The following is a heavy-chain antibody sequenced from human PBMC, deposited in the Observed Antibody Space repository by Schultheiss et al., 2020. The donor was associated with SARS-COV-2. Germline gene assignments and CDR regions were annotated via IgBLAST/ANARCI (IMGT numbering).Heavy chain of an antibody. CDR3: ARGGPTVPRDLDY. Sequence: GGSLRLSCEASGFTFDDYAMHWVRQAPGKGLEWVSGISWNSGSIGYADSVKGRFTISRDNAKNSLYLQMNSLRAEDTAVYYCARGGPTVPRDLDYWGQGTLVTVSS. D-gene: IGHD4-17*01. J-gene: IGHJ4*02. V-gene: IGHV3-9*01. CDR2: ISWNSGSI. CDR1: GFTFDDYA.